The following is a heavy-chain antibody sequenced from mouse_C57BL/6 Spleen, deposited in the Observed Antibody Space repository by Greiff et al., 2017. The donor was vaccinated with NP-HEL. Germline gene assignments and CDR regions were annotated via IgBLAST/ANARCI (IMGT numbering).Heavy chain of an antibody. CDR3: ARGSFYYGNFFY. CDR1: GYSITSGYY. J-gene: IGHJ2*01. CDR2: ISYDGSN. Sequence: DVKLQESGPGLVKPSQSLSLTCSVTGYSITSGYYWNWIRQFPGNKLEWMGYISYDGSNNYNPSLKNRISITRDTSKNQFFLKLNSVTTEDTATYYCARGSFYYGNFFYWGQGTTLTVSS. V-gene: IGHV3-6*01. D-gene: IGHD2-1*01.